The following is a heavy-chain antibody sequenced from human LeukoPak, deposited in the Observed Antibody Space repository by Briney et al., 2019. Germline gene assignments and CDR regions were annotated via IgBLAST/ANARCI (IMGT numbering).Heavy chain of an antibody. D-gene: IGHD3-10*01. V-gene: IGHV3-48*03. J-gene: IGHJ5*02. CDR1: GFTFSSYE. CDR2: ISSSGSTI. CDR3: ARELRGARRWFDP. Sequence: GGSLRLSCAASGFTFSSYEMNWVRQAPGKGLEWVSYISSSGSTIYYADSVKGRFTVSRDNAKNSLYLQMNSLRAEDTAFYYCARELRGARRWFDPWGQGTLVTVSS.